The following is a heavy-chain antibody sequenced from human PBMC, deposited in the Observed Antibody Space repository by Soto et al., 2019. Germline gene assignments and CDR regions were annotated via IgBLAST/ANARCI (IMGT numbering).Heavy chain of an antibody. Sequence: ASVKVSCKASGYTFANFGISWVRQAPGQGLEWMGWISVYNGNTHYAQTLQDRLTLTTDTSTTTAYMGLRSLRSDDTAVYYCARDIAMIRGVISYFDHWGQGTLVTVS. V-gene: IGHV1-18*04. CDR3: ARDIAMIRGVISYFDH. CDR2: ISVYNGNT. CDR1: GYTFANFG. D-gene: IGHD3-10*01. J-gene: IGHJ4*02.